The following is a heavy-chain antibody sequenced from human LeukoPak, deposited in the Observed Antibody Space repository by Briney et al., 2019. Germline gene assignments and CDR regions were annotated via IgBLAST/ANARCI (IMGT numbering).Heavy chain of an antibody. J-gene: IGHJ3*01. CDR2: ISRNSDTI. Sequence: GRSLRLSCAASGFTFAEYAMHWVRQAPGKGLEWVSGISRNSDTIGYADSVKGRFTISRDNAKKSLYLQMNSLRAEDMALYYCAKDFGSGHQLLVIAFDVWGQGTMVTVSP. CDR1: GFTFAEYA. V-gene: IGHV3-9*03. D-gene: IGHD2-2*01. CDR3: AKDFGSGHQLLVIAFDV.